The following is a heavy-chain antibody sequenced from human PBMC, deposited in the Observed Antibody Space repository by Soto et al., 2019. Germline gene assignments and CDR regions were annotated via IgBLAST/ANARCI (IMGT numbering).Heavy chain of an antibody. V-gene: IGHV3-74*01. Sequence: EGSLRLSCAASGFTFSSYWMHWVRQAPGKGLVWVSRSNSDGSSTSYADSVKGRFTITRDNAKNTLYLQMNSLRAEDTAVYYCARVGAAAGTGLYYYYSGMDVWGQGTTVTVSS. CDR3: ARVGAAAGTGLYYYYSGMDV. CDR1: GFTFSSYW. D-gene: IGHD6-13*01. CDR2: SNSDGSST. J-gene: IGHJ6*02.